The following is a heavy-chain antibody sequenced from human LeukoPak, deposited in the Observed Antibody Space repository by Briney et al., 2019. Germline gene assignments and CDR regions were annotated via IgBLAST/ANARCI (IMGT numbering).Heavy chain of an antibody. D-gene: IGHD3-3*01. CDR2: ISSSGSTI. Sequence: GGSLRLSCAASGFTFSDYYMSWIRQAPGKGLEWVSYISSSGSTIYYADSVKGRFTISRDNAKNSLYLQMNSLRAEDTAVYYCARAVAGRKYDFLSGYWVEPLGQGTLVTVSS. CDR3: ARAVAGRKYDFLSGYWVEP. V-gene: IGHV3-11*01. J-gene: IGHJ5*01. CDR1: GFTFSDYY.